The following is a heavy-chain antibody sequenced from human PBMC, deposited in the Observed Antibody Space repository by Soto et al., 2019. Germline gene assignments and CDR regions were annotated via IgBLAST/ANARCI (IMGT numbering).Heavy chain of an antibody. V-gene: IGHV3-30*04. CDR2: ISSDGAEK. D-gene: IGHD3-3*01. Sequence: QVQLLESGGGVAQPGRSLRLFCAASGFTLSSYSLHWVRQSPGKGLEWVAAISSDGAEKHYADSVKGRFTISRDNSKNTLSLQLKSLRTEATAVYSCARMFGVSYGPANRGMDVWGQGTTVTVSS. CDR1: GFTLSSYS. J-gene: IGHJ6*02. CDR3: ARMFGVSYGPANRGMDV.